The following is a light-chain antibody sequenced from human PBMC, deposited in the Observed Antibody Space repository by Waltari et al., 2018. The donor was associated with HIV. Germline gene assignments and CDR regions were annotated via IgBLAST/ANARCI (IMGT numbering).Light chain of an antibody. CDR2: GDN. J-gene: IGLJ2*01. CDR3: QSYDSSLSGSVV. CDR1: SSNIGAGHD. V-gene: IGLV1-40*01. Sequence: QSVLTQPPSVSGAPGQRVTLSCTGSSSNIGAGHDVHRYRQPPGTAPKLLVFGDNNRPSGVPDRFSGSKSGTSASLAITGLQAEDEANYYCQSYDSSLSGSVVFGGGTKLTVL.